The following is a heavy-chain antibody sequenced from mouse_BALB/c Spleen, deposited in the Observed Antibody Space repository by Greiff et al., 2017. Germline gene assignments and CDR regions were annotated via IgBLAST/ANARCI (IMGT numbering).Heavy chain of an antibody. V-gene: IGHV14-1*02. CDR2: IDPENGNT. CDR1: GFNIKDYY. CDR3: ALSTMITGFAY. J-gene: IGHJ3*01. D-gene: IGHD2-4*01. Sequence: EVQLQQSGAELVRPGALVKLSCKASGFNIKDYYMHWVKQRPEQGLEWIGWIDPENGNTIYDPKFQGKASITADTSSNTAYLQLSSLTSEDTAVYYCALSTMITGFAYGGQGTLVTVAA.